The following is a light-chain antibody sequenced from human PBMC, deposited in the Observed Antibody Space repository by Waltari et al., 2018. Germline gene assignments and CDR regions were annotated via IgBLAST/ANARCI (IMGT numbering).Light chain of an antibody. CDR3: LKHNTYPIT. V-gene: IGKV1-17*01. Sequence: DIQMTQSPSSLSASVGDRVTITCRASQGIRDDLGWYQQKPGQPPKRLIYGASNLQGWVPLRFSGSGSGTEFTLTISSLQPEDSAIYFCLKHNTYPITFGPGTKVEIK. J-gene: IGKJ3*01. CDR1: QGIRDD. CDR2: GAS.